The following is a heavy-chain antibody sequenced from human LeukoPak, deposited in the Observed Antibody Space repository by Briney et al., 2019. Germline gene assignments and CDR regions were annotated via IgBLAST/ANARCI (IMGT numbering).Heavy chain of an antibody. D-gene: IGHD3-10*01. CDR2: MNPNSGNT. CDR3: ARVRRVSARWFGELLSYYFDY. CDR1: GYTFTSYD. V-gene: IGHV1-8*01. Sequence: ASVKVSCKASGYTFTSYDINWVRQATGQGLEWMGWMNPNSGNTGYAQKFQGRVTMTRNTSISTAYMELSSLRSEDTAVYYCARVRRVSARWFGELLSYYFDYWGQGTLVTVSS. J-gene: IGHJ4*02.